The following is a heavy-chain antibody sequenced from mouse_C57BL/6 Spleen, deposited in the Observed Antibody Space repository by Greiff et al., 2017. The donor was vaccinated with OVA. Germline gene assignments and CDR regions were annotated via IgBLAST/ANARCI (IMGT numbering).Heavy chain of an antibody. J-gene: IGHJ4*01. CDR1: GFTFSNYW. Sequence: EVQLVESGGGLVQPGGSMKLSCVASGFTFSNYWMNWVRQSPEKGLEWVAQIRLKSDNYATHYAESVKGRFTISRDDSKSSVYLQMNNLRAEDTGIYYCTRGGGYYAMDYWGQGTSVTVSS. CDR2: IRLKSDNYAT. CDR3: TRGGGYYAMDY. V-gene: IGHV6-3*01.